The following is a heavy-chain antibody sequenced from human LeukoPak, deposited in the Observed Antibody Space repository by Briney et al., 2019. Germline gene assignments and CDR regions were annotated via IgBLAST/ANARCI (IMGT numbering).Heavy chain of an antibody. CDR3: ARDRYFDWFNPFDY. CDR2: ISSSGSTI. J-gene: IGHJ4*02. CDR1: GFTFSDYY. Sequence: GGSLRLSCAASGFTFSDYYMSWIRQAPGKGLEWVLYISSSGSTIYYADSVKGRFTISSDNAKNSLYLQMNSLRAEDTAVYYCARDRYFDWFNPFDYWGQGTLVTVSS. D-gene: IGHD3-9*01. V-gene: IGHV3-11*04.